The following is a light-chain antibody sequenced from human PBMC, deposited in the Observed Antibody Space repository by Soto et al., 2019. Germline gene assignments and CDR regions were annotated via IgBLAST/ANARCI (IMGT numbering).Light chain of an antibody. V-gene: IGKV1-5*03. CDR1: QTIRSR. CDR2: KAS. J-gene: IGKJ1*01. CDR3: PQYLMST. Sequence: LQLTKSLATMPPSQVDTVTXTCRASQTIRSRLAWLQQKPGKAPKLLIYKASKLESGVRSRFSGSGSGTEFTLTISNPKHDDVATYSCPQYLMSTFGQG.